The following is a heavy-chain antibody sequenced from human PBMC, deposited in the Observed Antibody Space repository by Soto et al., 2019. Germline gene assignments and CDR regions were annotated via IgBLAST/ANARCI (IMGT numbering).Heavy chain of an antibody. Sequence: SQAPGKGLEWVAVISYDGSNKYYADSVKGRFTISRDNSKNTLYLQMNSLRAEDTAVYYCAKESYSGSYHFDYWGQGTLVTVSS. D-gene: IGHD1-26*01. CDR2: ISYDGSNK. CDR3: AKESYSGSYHFDY. V-gene: IGHV3-30*18. J-gene: IGHJ4*02.